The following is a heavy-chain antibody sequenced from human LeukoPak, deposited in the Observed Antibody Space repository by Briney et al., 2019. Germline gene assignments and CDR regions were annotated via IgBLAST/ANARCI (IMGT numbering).Heavy chain of an antibody. D-gene: IGHD2-15*01. J-gene: IGHJ4*02. Sequence: GGSLRLSCAASGFTVSSNYMSWVRQAPGKGLEWVSYISSSSSTIYYADSVKGRFTISRDNAKNSLYLQMNSLRAEDTAVYYCVGATPFDYWGQGTLVTVSS. V-gene: IGHV3-48*01. CDR1: GFTVSSNY. CDR3: VGATPFDY. CDR2: ISSSSSTI.